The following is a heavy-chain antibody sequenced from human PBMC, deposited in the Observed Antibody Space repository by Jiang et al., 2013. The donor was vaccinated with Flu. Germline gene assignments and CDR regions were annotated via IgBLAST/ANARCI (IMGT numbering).Heavy chain of an antibody. Sequence: GPGLVKPSETLSLTCTVSADSISISSYYWGWIRQPPGKGLEWIGSIYYSGSTYYNPSLKSRVTISVDTSKNQFSLKLTSVTAADTAVYYCARHLWFGEFDYWGQGTLVTVSS. D-gene: IGHD3-10*01. CDR1: ADSISISSYY. CDR2: IYYSGST. CDR3: ARHLWFGEFDY. V-gene: IGHV4-39*01. J-gene: IGHJ4*02.